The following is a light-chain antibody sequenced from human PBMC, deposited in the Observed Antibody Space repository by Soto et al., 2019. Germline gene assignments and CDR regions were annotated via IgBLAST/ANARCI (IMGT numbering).Light chain of an antibody. J-gene: IGKJ1*01. CDR1: QTVSKF. Sequence: DVQMTQSPSSLSASVGDSVTIACRASQTVSKFVNWYQQKTGKVPDLLIYSASTLYSGVPSRFSGSRSGREFTLTISNLQPEDFATYYCQQTYSLPRTFAQGTKVDIK. CDR2: SAS. V-gene: IGKV1-39*01. CDR3: QQTYSLPRT.